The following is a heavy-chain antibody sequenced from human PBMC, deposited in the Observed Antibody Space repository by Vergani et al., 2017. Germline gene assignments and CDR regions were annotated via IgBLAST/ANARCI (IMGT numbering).Heavy chain of an antibody. CDR1: GSSFTSYW. V-gene: IGHV5-51*01. CDR3: ARTLRYSYGSMHFDI. Sequence: EVQLVQSGAEVKKPGESLKISCKGSGSSFTSYWIGWVRQMPGKGLEWMGIIYPGDSDTRYSPSFQGQVTISADKSITTAYLQWSSLKASDTAMYYCARTLRYSYGSMHFDIWGQGTMLTVSS. J-gene: IGHJ3*02. CDR2: IYPGDSDT. D-gene: IGHD3-10*01.